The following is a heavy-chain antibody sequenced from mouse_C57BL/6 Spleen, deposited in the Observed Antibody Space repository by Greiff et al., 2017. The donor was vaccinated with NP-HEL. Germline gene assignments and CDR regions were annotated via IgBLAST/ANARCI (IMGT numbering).Heavy chain of an antibody. D-gene: IGHD2-4*01. V-gene: IGHV1-82*01. CDR2: TYPGDGDT. Sequence: QVQLKESGPELVKPGASVKISCKASGYAFSSSWMNWVKQRPGKGLEWIGRTYPGDGDTNYNGKFKGKATLTADKSSSTAYMQLSSLTSEDSAVYFCARSSDYYDYRFAYWGQGTLVTVSA. CDR3: ARSSDYYDYRFAY. J-gene: IGHJ3*01. CDR1: GYAFSSSW.